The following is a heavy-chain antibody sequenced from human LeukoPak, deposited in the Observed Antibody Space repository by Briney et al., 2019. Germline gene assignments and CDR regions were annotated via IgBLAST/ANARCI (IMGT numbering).Heavy chain of an antibody. V-gene: IGHV1-8*03. D-gene: IGHD3-16*01. J-gene: IGHJ5*02. CDR1: GYTFTGYY. CDR2: MNPNSGNT. Sequence: ASVKVSCTASGYTFTGYYMHWVRQATGQGLEWMGWMNPNSGNTGYAQKFQGRVTITRNTSISTAYMELSSLRSEDTAVYYCARRLGGYFEAFWFDPWGQGTLVTVSS. CDR3: ARRLGGYFEAFWFDP.